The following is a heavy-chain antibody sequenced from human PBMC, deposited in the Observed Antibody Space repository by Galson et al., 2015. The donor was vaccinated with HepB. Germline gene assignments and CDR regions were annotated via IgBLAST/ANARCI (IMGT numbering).Heavy chain of an antibody. D-gene: IGHD5/OR15-5a*01. V-gene: IGHV4-34*01. CDR2: INHSGST. Sequence: SETLSLTCAVHGGSFTAYYWTWVRQPPGKGLEWIGEINHSGSTNYNPSLKSRVTISSDTSNNQFSPNLRSVTAADTAIYYCARSVSSDVYHYYMDLWGRGTAVTVSS. J-gene: IGHJ6*03. CDR1: GGSFTAYY. CDR3: ARSVSSDVYHYYMDL.